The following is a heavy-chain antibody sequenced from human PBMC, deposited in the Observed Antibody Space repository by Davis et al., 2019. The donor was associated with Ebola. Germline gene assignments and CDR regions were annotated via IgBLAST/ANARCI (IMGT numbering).Heavy chain of an antibody. CDR1: GFTFSSYW. CDR3: TTGQGAN. V-gene: IGHV3-7*03. Sequence: PGGSLRLSCAASGFTFSSYWMSWVRQAPGKGLEWVANINQDESQKSYVASLKGRFTISRDNAKNSLHLQMNSLTAEDTAVYYCTTGQGANWGQGTLVTVSS. J-gene: IGHJ4*02. CDR2: INQDESQK.